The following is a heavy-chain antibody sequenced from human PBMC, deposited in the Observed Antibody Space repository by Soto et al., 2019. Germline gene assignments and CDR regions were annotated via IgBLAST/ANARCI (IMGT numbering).Heavy chain of an antibody. J-gene: IGHJ6*04. CDR1: GYTFTGYY. CDR3: ASQLSRSWYRGAFYYDYYGMDV. Sequence: WASVKVSCKASGYTFTGYYMHWVRQAPGQGLEWMGWINPNSGGTNYAQKFQGRVTMTRDTSISTAYMELSRLRSDDTAVYYCASQLSRSWYRGAFYYDYYGMDVWGKGTTVTVSS. V-gene: IGHV1-2*02. CDR2: INPNSGGT. D-gene: IGHD6-13*01.